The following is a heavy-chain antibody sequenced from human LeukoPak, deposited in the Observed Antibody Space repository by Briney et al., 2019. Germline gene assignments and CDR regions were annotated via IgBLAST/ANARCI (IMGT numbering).Heavy chain of an antibody. CDR1: GYSISSGYY. CDR3: ARTSSSGLVGGYYFDY. D-gene: IGHD6-19*01. CDR2: IYHSGST. V-gene: IGHV4-38-2*02. J-gene: IGHJ4*02. Sequence: SETLSLTCTVSGYSISSGYYWGWIRQPPGKGLEWIGSIYHSGSTYYNPSLKSRVTISVDTSKNQFSLKLSSVTAADTAVYYCARTSSSGLVGGYYFDYWGQGTLVTVSS.